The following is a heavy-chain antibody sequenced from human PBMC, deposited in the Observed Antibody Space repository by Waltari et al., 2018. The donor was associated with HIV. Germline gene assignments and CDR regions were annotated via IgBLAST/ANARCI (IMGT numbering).Heavy chain of an antibody. D-gene: IGHD5-12*01. J-gene: IGHJ4*02. Sequence: QVQLQESGPGLVKPSETLSLTCTLSGGSLSRYYWIWIRQPPGKGLEWIGYIYYSGSTNYNPSLKSRVTISVDTSKNQFSLKLSSVTAADTAVYYCASLAFSGSGYWGQGTLVTVSS. CDR3: ASLAFSGSGY. CDR1: GGSLSRYY. V-gene: IGHV4-59*01. CDR2: IYYSGST.